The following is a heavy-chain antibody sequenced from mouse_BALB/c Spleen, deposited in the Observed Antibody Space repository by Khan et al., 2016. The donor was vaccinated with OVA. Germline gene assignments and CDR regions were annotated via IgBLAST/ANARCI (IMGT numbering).Heavy chain of an antibody. J-gene: IGHJ4*01. CDR2: ISNSGST. D-gene: IGHD4-1*01. V-gene: IGHV3-2*02. CDR1: GCSITRDYA. CDR3: ASELGRYYAMDY. Sequence: EVQLQESGPGLVKPSQSLSLTCTVTGCSITRDYAWNWIRQFPGNKLEWMAYISNSGSTSYNPSLKSRISITRDTSKNQFFLQLNSVTTEDTATXYCASELGRYYAMDYWGQGTSVTVSS.